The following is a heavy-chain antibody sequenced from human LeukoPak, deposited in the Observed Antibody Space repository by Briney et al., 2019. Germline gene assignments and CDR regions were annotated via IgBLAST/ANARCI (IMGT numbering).Heavy chain of an antibody. J-gene: IGHJ4*02. CDR3: ATWPGGWYGEDS. CDR1: GFTVSSNF. CDR2: IYGCGST. V-gene: IGHV3-53*01. Sequence: GGSLRLSCAASGFTVSSNFMSWVRQAPGKGLEWVSVIYGCGSTYYADSVKGRFTISRDTSKNMLHLQTNSLRAEDTAVYYCATWPGGWYGEDSWGQGTLVTVSS. D-gene: IGHD6-19*01.